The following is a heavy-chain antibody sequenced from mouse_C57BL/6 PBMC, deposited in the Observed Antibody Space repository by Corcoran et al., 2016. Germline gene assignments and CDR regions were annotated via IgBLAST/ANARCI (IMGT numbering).Heavy chain of an antibody. CDR2: ISYDGSN. J-gene: IGHJ2*01. D-gene: IGHD1-1*01. Sequence: DVQLQESGPGLVKPSQSLSLTCSVTGYSITSGYYWNWIRQFPGNKLEWMGYISYDGSNNYNPSLKNRISITRDTSKNQFFLKLNSVTTEDTATYYCATTVVYFDYWGQGTTLTVSS. CDR1: GYSITSGYY. CDR3: ATTVVYFDY. V-gene: IGHV3-6*01.